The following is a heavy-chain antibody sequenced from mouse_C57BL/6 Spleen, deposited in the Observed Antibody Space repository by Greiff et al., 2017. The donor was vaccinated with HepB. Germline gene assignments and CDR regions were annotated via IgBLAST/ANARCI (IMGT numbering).Heavy chain of an antibody. D-gene: IGHD2-5*01. CDR1: GYTFTSYW. Sequence: QVQLKQSGAELVKPGASVKLSCKASGYTFTSYWMHWVKQRPGQGLEWIGRIEPNSGGTKYNEKFKGKATLTVDKPSSTAYMQLSTLTSEDSAVYDCAKDSNYAWFAYWGKGTLVTVSA. CDR3: AKDSNYAWFAY. J-gene: IGHJ3*01. CDR2: IEPNSGGT. V-gene: IGHV1-72*01.